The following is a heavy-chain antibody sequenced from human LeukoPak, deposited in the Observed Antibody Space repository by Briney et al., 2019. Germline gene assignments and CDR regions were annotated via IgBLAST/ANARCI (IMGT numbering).Heavy chain of an antibody. CDR1: GGSINSTSSY. D-gene: IGHD6-19*01. CDR2: IFYLGST. Sequence: ASETLSLTCAVSGGSINSTSSYWDWIRQPPGKGLEWIGSIFYLGSTYYNPSLKSRVTLSVDTSKNQFSLNLTSVTAADTAVYYCARAVTGPYYFDSWGQGTLVTVSS. V-gene: IGHV4-39*01. J-gene: IGHJ4*02. CDR3: ARAVTGPYYFDS.